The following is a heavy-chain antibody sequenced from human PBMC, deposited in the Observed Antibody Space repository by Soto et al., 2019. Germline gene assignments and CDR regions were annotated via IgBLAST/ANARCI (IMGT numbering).Heavy chain of an antibody. CDR3: ARQGSGSYNAFDI. CDR2: IYYSGST. Sequence: LFLTCTVSGGSISISIYYWGWILQPPGKGLEWIGTIYYSGSTYYNPSLKSRVTISVDTSKNQFSLKLSSVTAADTAVYYCARQGSGSYNAFDIWGQGTVVTVSS. J-gene: IGHJ3*02. CDR1: GGSISISIYY. V-gene: IGHV4-39*01. D-gene: IGHD1-26*01.